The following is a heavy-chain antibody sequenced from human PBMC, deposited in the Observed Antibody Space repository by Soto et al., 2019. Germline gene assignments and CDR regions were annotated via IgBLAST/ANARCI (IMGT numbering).Heavy chain of an antibody. D-gene: IGHD3-10*01. CDR3: VRTSHYGSGTWNFDY. Sequence: EVQLVESGGGLVQPGGSLRLSCAASGFTLSDHYMYWVRQAPGKGLEWVGRTRNKANSYTKEYAASVKGRFIVSSDDSMNSLYLQMNSLKTEDKDMYYCVRTSHYGSGTWNFDYWGQGTLVTVSS. CDR1: GFTLSDHY. J-gene: IGHJ4*02. V-gene: IGHV3-72*01. CDR2: TRNKANSYTK.